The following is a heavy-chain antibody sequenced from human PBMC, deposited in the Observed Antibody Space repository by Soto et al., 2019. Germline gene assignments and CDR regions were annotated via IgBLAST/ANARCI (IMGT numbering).Heavy chain of an antibody. CDR1: GGSRSGSSW. CDR3: VHHGGVPYYQDF. Sequence: SETLSLSCAVSGGSRSGSSWWSWVRQPPGKTLEWLGEIFYSGSTKYNPSLNSRVTISADQSKNEFSLRLSSVIAADTAVYYCVHHGGVPYYQDFWGQGMLVTVSS. V-gene: IGHV4-4*02. CDR2: IFYSGST. D-gene: IGHD1-26*01. J-gene: IGHJ4*02.